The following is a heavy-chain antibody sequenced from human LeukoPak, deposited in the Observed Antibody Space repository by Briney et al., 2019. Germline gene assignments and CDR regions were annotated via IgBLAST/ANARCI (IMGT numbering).Heavy chain of an antibody. CDR1: GFTFSSYA. Sequence: GGSLRLSCAASGFTFSSYAMSWVRQAPGKGLEWVSAISGSGGSTHYADSVKGRFTISRDNSKNTLYLQMNSLRAEDTAVYYCANCGGSCYDWFDPWGQGTLVTVSS. J-gene: IGHJ5*02. CDR3: ANCGGSCYDWFDP. CDR2: ISGSGGST. D-gene: IGHD2-15*01. V-gene: IGHV3-23*01.